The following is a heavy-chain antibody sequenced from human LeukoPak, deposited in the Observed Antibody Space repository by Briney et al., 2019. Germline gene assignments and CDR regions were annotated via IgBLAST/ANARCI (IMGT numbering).Heavy chain of an antibody. CDR3: ARGVSSSSGFDY. D-gene: IGHD6-6*01. Sequence: SQTLSLTCTVSGGSISSGGYYWSWIRQHPGKGLEWIGYIYYSGSTYYNPSLKSRVTISVDTSKNQFSLKLSSVTAADTAVYYCARGVSSSSGFDYWGQGTLVTVSS. V-gene: IGHV4-31*03. J-gene: IGHJ4*02. CDR1: GGSISSGGYY. CDR2: IYYSGST.